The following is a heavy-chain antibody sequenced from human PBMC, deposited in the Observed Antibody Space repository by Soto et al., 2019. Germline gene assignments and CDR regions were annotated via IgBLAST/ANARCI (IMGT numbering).Heavy chain of an antibody. CDR1: GYTLTELS. CDR2: FDPEDGET. D-gene: IGHD2-21*02. V-gene: IGHV1-24*01. J-gene: IGHJ4*02. CDR3: ATARAYCGGDCAGTFDY. Sequence: GASVKVSCKVSGYTLTELSMHWVRQAPGKGLEWMGGFDPEDGETIYAQKFQGRVTMTEDTSTDTAYMELSSLRSEDTAVYFCATARAYCGGDCAGTFDYWGQGTLVTVFS.